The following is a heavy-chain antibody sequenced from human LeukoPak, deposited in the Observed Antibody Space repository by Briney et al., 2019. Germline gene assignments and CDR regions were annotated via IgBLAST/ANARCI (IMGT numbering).Heavy chain of an antibody. CDR1: GYTFTGYY. D-gene: IGHD2-21*01. V-gene: IGHV1-2*02. Sequence: ASVKVSCKASGYTFTGYYMHWVRQAPGQGLEWMGWINPNSGGTNYAQKFQGRVTMTTDTSTSTAYMELRSLRSDDTAVYYCARGRSHIVVVIAPHAFDIWGQGTMVTVSS. J-gene: IGHJ3*02. CDR3: ARGRSHIVVVIAPHAFDI. CDR2: INPNSGGT.